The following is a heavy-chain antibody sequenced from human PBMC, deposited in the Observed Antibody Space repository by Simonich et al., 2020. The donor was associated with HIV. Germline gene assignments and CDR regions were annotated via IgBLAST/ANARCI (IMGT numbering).Heavy chain of an antibody. V-gene: IGHV4-34*01. D-gene: IGHD3-9*01. CDR3: ARGDYYNIFTAYAFDI. J-gene: IGHJ3*02. CDR1: GGSFSGYY. Sequence: QVQLQQWGAGLLKPSETLSFTCAVHGGSFSGYYWSWIRQPPGKGLEWIGEINHSGSTNYNPSLKSRVTVSVDTSKNQFSLKLSSGTAADTALYYCARGDYYNIFTAYAFDIWGQGTMVTVSS. CDR2: INHSGST.